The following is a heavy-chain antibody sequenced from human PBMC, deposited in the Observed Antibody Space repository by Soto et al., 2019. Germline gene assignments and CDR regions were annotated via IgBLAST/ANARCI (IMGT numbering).Heavy chain of an antibody. J-gene: IGHJ6*02. D-gene: IGHD2-2*01. CDR1: GGSISSGGYY. V-gene: IGHV4-31*03. Sequence: QVQLQESGPGLVKPSQTLSLTCTVSGGSISSGGYYWSWIRQHPGKGLEWIGYIYYSGSTFYNPSLTSRVTISLDTSKSQCSMKLSSVTAADTAVYYCARVSCISTSCDPYYYYGMDVWGQGTTVTVSS. CDR2: IYYSGST. CDR3: ARVSCISTSCDPYYYYGMDV.